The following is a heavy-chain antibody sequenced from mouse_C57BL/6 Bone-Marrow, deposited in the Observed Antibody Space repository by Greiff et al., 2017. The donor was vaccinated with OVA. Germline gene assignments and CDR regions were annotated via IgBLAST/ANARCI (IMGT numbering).Heavy chain of an antibody. V-gene: IGHV1-15*01. J-gene: IGHJ4*01. D-gene: IGHD1-1*01. CDR3: TRPTTVVATDYAMDY. CDR1: GYTFTDYE. CDR2: IDPETGGP. Sequence: QVQLQQSGAELVRPGASVTLSCKASGYTFTDYEMHWVKQTPVHGLEWIGAIDPETGGPAYNQKFKGKAILTADKSSSTAYMELRSLTSEDSAVYYCTRPTTVVATDYAMDYWGQGTSVTVSS.